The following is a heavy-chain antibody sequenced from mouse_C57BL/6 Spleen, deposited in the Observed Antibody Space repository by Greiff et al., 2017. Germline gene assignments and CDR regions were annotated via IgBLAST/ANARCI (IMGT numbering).Heavy chain of an antibody. CDR3: ARTRGYFDY. Sequence: QVQLQQPGAELVKPGASVKLSCKASGYTFTSYWMQWVKQRPGQGLEWIGEIDPSDSYTNYNQKFKGKSTLTVDKSSSTAYMQLSSLTSEDSAVYYCARTRGYFDYWGQGTTLTVSS. J-gene: IGHJ2*01. V-gene: IGHV1-50*01. CDR1: GYTFTSYW. CDR2: IDPSDSYT.